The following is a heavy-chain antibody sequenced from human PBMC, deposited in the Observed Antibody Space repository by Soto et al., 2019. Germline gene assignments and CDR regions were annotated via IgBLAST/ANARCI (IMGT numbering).Heavy chain of an antibody. V-gene: IGHV4-30-4*01. CDR3: ATYCSSASCSDYYGMGV. CDR2: IYYSGST. D-gene: IGHD2-2*01. CDR1: GASILSTNYY. J-gene: IGHJ6*02. Sequence: SETLSLTCTVSGASILSTNYYWSWIRQTPGRGLEWIGYIYYSGSTFYNPSLKSRVTISFDTSRNQFSLKLNSLTAADTAVYYCATYCSSASCSDYYGMGVWGQGTMVTVSS.